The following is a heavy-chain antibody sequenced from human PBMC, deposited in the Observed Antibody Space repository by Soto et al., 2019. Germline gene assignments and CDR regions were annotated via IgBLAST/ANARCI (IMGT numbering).Heavy chain of an antibody. V-gene: IGHV3-23*01. CDR3: AKDPDYDFWSGYYGY. CDR2: ISGSGGST. J-gene: IGHJ4*02. D-gene: IGHD3-3*01. CDR1: GFTFSSYS. Sequence: PGGSLILSCAASGFTFSSYSMSWVRQAPGKGLEWVSAISGSGGSTYYADSVKGRFTISRDNSKNTLYLQMNSLRAEDTAVYYCAKDPDYDFWSGYYGYWGQGTLVTVSS.